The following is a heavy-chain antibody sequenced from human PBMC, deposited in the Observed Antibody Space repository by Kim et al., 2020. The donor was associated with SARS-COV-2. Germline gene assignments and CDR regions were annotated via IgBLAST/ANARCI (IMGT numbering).Heavy chain of an antibody. Sequence: GGSLRLSCAASGFTFSSYSMNWVRQAPGKGLEWVSSISSSSSYIYYADSVKGRFTISRDNAKNSLYLQMNSLRAEDTAVYYCARDAPYSSGWYAGGAFDIWGQGTMVTVSS. V-gene: IGHV3-21*01. CDR2: ISSSSSYI. D-gene: IGHD6-19*01. J-gene: IGHJ3*02. CDR3: ARDAPYSSGWYAGGAFDI. CDR1: GFTFSSYS.